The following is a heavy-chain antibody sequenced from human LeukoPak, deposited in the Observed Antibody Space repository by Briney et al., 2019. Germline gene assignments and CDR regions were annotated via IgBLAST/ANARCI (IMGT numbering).Heavy chain of an antibody. CDR1: GSTFSSYS. CDR2: ITSSSSYI. D-gene: IGHD5-18*01. J-gene: IGHJ4*02. V-gene: IGHV3-21*01. Sequence: GGSLRLSCAASGSTFSSYSMKWVRQAPGKGLEWVSSITSSSSYIYYADSVKGRFTISRDNAKNSLYLQMNSLRAEDTAVYYCARGGAMVSPDYWGQGTLVTVSS. CDR3: ARGGAMVSPDY.